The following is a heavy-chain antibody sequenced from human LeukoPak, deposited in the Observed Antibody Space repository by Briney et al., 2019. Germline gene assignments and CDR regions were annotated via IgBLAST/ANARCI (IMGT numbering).Heavy chain of an antibody. CDR2: IKQDGSEK. Sequence: GGSLRLSCVASGFTFSDYYMTWVRQPPGKGLEWVANIKQDGSEKYYVDSVKGRFTISRDNAKNSLYLQMNSLRAEDTAVYYCARLRYYYGSGSYPEYFQHWGQGTLVTVSS. CDR3: ARLRYYYGSGSYPEYFQH. J-gene: IGHJ1*01. V-gene: IGHV3-7*01. CDR1: GFTFSDYY. D-gene: IGHD3-10*01.